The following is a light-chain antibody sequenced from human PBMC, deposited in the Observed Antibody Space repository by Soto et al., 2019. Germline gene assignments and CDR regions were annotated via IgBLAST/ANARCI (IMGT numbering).Light chain of an antibody. V-gene: IGLV2-14*01. J-gene: IGLJ1*01. CDR2: EVS. CDR1: SSDVGGFNY. CDR3: SSYTTRNTLV. Sequence: QSALTQPASVSGSPGQSITISCTGTSSDVGGFNYVSWYQQFPGKAPKLMIYEVSNRPSGVSNRFSGSKSGNTASLTISGLQAEDEGEYYCSSYTTRNTLVFGTGTKVTVL.